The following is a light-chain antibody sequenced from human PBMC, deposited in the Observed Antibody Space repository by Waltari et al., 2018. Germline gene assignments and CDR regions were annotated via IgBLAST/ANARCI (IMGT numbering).Light chain of an antibody. Sequence: DVVMPQSPLSLPVTLGPPASISCKSSQILVHSDGNTHLNWFQQRPGQSPRLLIYRVSKRDSGVPDRFSGSGSDTDFTLKISRVEAGDVGVYYCMQGTHWPYTFGQGTKLDIK. CDR3: MQGTHWPYT. CDR1: QILVHSDGNTH. V-gene: IGKV2-30*02. J-gene: IGKJ2*01. CDR2: RVS.